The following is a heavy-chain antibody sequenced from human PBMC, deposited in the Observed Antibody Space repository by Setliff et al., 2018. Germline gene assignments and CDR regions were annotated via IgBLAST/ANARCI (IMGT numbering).Heavy chain of an antibody. CDR1: GGMSGTYS. CDR3: AGVDVLTASPF. Sequence: GASVKVSCKASGGMSGTYSISWVRQAPGQGLEWMGWINPNSGGTNYAQQFQGRVTMTRDASITTAYLDLSRLTSDDTASYYCAGVDVLTASPFWGLGTRVTVSS. J-gene: IGHJ4*02. D-gene: IGHD3-9*01. CDR2: INPNSGGT. V-gene: IGHV1-2*02.